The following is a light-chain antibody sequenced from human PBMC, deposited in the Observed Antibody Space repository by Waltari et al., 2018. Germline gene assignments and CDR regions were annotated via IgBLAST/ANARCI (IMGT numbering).Light chain of an antibody. CDR2: RAS. CDR3: QQHGTLPAT. V-gene: IGKV3-20*01. CDR1: QSVGSSS. J-gene: IGKJ1*01. Sequence: EIVLTQSPGTASLSPGERVTLSCRASQSVGSSSLAWYQQKPGQAPRLVIYRASRRATGIPDRVRGSGSGTDFSLTISRLEPEDFAVYYCQQHGTLPATFGQGTKVEIK.